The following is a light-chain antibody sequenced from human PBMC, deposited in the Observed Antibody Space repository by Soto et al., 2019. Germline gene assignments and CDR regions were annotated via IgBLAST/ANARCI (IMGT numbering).Light chain of an antibody. Sequence: DIQMTQSPSSLSASVGDRITSTCQAIQDIGNYVNWYQQKPGKAPKLMIYDASALESGVPSRFSGSGSGTDFTFTISSLQPEDFATYSCLQYYNVPITFGQGTRLEIK. CDR2: DAS. CDR3: LQYYNVPIT. V-gene: IGKV1-33*01. CDR1: QDIGNY. J-gene: IGKJ5*01.